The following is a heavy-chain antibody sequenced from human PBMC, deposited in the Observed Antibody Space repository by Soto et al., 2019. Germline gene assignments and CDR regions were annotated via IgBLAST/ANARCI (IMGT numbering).Heavy chain of an antibody. D-gene: IGHD3-22*01. Sequence: SETLSLTCAVYGGSFSGYYWSWIRQPPGKGLEWIGEINHIGSTNYNPSLKSRVTISVDTSKNQFSLKLSSVTAADTAVYYCAKRGDYYDSSGYYYWFDPWGQGTLVTVSS. CDR2: INHIGST. CDR1: GGSFSGYY. CDR3: AKRGDYYDSSGYYYWFDP. V-gene: IGHV4-34*01. J-gene: IGHJ5*02.